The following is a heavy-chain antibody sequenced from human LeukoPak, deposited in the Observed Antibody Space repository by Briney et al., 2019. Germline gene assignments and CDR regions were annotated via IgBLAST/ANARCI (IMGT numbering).Heavy chain of an antibody. V-gene: IGHV4-30-2*01. D-gene: IGHD6-19*01. CDR3: ARVVAGPAGYYYYYMDV. CDR2: IYHSGST. J-gene: IGHJ6*03. CDR1: GGSISSGGYY. Sequence: SETLSLTCTVSGGSISSGGYYWSWIRQPPGKGLEWIGYIYHSGSTYYNPSLKSRVTISVDRSKNQFSLKLSSVTAADTAVYYCARVVAGPAGYYYYYMDVWGKGTTVTVSS.